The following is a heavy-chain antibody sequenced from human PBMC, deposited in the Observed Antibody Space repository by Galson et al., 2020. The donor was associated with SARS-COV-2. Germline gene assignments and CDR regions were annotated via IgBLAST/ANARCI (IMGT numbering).Heavy chain of an antibody. CDR3: TRGHGRGGTYWDDPFNL. CDR2: IKLNSGDT. J-gene: IGHJ3*01. CDR1: GYTFTGYY. Sequence: ASVKVSCKGSGYTFTGYYMHWVRQAPGQGLEWMGWIKLNSGDTNYPQKFQGRVTMTRDTSISTGYMELSRLTSDDTAVYYCTRGHGRGGTYWDDPFNLWGQGTMVIVSS. V-gene: IGHV1-2*02. D-gene: IGHD1-26*01.